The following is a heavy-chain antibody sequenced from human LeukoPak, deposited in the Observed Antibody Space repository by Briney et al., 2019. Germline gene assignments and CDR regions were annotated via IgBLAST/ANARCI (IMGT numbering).Heavy chain of an antibody. V-gene: IGHV3-20*04. CDR3: ARDGYGDYDDAFDI. CDR2: INWNGGST. J-gene: IGHJ3*02. CDR1: GFTFDDYG. Sequence: GGSLRLSCAASGFTFDDYGMSWVRQAPGKGLEWVSGINWNGGSTGYADSVKGRFTISRDNAKNSLYLQMNSLRAEDTALYYCARDGYGDYDDAFDIWGQGTMVTVSS. D-gene: IGHD4-17*01.